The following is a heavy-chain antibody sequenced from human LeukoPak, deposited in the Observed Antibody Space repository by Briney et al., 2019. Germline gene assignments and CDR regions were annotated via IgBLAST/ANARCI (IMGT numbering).Heavy chain of an antibody. V-gene: IGHV4-34*01. CDR1: GGSFSGYY. CDR3: AXXQYNWNYAPGRWFDP. Sequence: PSETLSLTCAVYGGSFSGYYWSWIRQPPGKGLEWIGEINHSGSTNYNPSLKSRVTISVDTSKNQFSLKLSSVTAADTAVYYCAXXQYNWNYAPGRWFDPWGQGTLVTVSS. CDR2: INHSGST. D-gene: IGHD1-7*01. J-gene: IGHJ5*02.